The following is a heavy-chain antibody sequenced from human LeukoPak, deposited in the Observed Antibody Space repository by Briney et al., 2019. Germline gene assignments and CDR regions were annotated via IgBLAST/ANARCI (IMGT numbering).Heavy chain of an antibody. CDR3: ARDWVYKIDY. CDR2: ISHDGII. D-gene: IGHD5-24*01. Sequence: GGSLRLSCETAGFTFSSYGMHWVRRTPGRGLVWVSRISHDGIISYADSVKGRFTISRDNAKNTLILQMNSLRVEDTAVYCCARDWVYKIDYWGRGTLVTVSS. J-gene: IGHJ4*02. CDR1: GFTFSSYG. V-gene: IGHV3-74*01.